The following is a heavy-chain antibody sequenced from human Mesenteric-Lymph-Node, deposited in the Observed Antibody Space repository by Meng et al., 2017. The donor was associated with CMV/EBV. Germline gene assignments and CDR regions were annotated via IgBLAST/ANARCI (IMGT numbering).Heavy chain of an antibody. CDR1: GYTFTGYY. V-gene: IGHV1-2*02. Sequence: ASVKVSCKASGYTFTGYYMHWVRQAPGQGLEWMGWINPNSGGTNYAQKFQGRVTMTRDTSISTAYMELSRLRSDDTAVYYCARFKGRRRTDYYYYGMDVWGQGTTVTVSS. CDR3: ARFKGRRRTDYYYYGMDV. CDR2: INPNSGGT. J-gene: IGHJ6*02.